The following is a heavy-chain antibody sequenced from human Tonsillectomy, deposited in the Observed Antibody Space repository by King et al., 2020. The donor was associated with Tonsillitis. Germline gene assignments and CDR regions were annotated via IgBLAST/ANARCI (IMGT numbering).Heavy chain of an antibody. CDR3: ARSWRFLEWVQPQEIFYYYYYMDV. CDR2: IRNKAYSYTT. V-gene: IGHV3-72*01. Sequence: VQLVESGGGFVQPGGSLRLSCAASGFPVSDHYMDCVRQAPGKGLEWVVRIRNKAYSYTTEYAASVKGRFTISRDDSKSSLYLQMHSMKTEDTAVYYCARSWRFLEWVQPQEIFYYYYYMDVWGKGTTVTVSS. D-gene: IGHD3-3*01. J-gene: IGHJ6*03. CDR1: GFPVSDHY.